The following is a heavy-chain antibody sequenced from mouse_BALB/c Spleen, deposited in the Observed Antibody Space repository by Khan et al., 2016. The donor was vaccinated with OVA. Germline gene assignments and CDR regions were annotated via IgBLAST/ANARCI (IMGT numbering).Heavy chain of an antibody. CDR3: AVSLITPWYFDV. D-gene: IGHD1-1*01. J-gene: IGHJ1*01. V-gene: IGHV5-17*02. CDR1: GFTFSSFG. CDR2: VSFGSATI. Sequence: EVELVESGGGLVQPGGSRKLSCAASGFTFSSFGMHWVRQAPEKGLEWVAYVSFGSATIYYADTVKGRFTISRDNPKNILFLQMTSLRSEDTAICCCAVSLITPWYFDVWGPGTTVTVSS.